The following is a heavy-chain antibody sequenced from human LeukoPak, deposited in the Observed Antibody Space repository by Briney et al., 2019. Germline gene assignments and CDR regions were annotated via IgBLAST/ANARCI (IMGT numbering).Heavy chain of an antibody. CDR3: ARGDYALDY. J-gene: IGHJ4*02. CDR2: IKQDGSEK. D-gene: IGHD4-17*01. V-gene: IGHV3-7*01. CDR1: EFTFSSYW. Sequence: GGSLRLSCAASEFTFSSYWMSWVRQAPGKGLEWVANIKQDGSEKYYVDSVKGRFTISRDNAKNSLYLQMNSLRAEDTAVYYCARGDYALDYWGQGTLVTVSS.